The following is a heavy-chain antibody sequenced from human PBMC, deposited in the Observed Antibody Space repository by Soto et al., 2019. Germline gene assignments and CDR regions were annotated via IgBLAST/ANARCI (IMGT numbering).Heavy chain of an antibody. J-gene: IGHJ4*02. CDR3: ARDQRRDYDFWSGYSLGLDH. D-gene: IGHD3-3*01. Sequence: ASVKVSCKASGYSFTYHAIHWVRQAPGQRLEWMGWINAANGNTRTSQRFQGRLTMTRDTAASTAYMDLSSLKSEDSAVYYCARDQRRDYDFWSGYSLGLDHWGQGTQVTVSS. V-gene: IGHV1-3*01. CDR2: INAANGNT. CDR1: GYSFTYHA.